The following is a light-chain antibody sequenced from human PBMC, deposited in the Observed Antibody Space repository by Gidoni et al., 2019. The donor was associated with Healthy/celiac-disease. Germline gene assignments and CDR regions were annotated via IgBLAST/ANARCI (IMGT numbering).Light chain of an antibody. V-gene: IGLV2-8*01. CDR3: SSYAGSNNLV. CDR1: SRDVGGYNY. CDR2: EVS. J-gene: IGLJ2*01. Sequence: QSALTQPPSASGAPGQAVTISRTPTSRDVGGYNYVSWYQQHPGNAPTLMIYEVSKRPSGVPDRFSGSKSGNTASLTVSGLQAEDEADYYCSSYAGSNNLVFGGGTKLTVL.